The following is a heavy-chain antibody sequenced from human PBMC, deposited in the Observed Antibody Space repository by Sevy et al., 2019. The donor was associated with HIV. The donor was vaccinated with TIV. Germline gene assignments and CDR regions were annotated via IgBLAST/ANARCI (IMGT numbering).Heavy chain of an antibody. CDR1: GLTFSDYY. Sequence: GGSLRLSCEASGLTFSDYYMSWVRQAPGKGLEWISYITRDGSETYYADSVKGRFTISRDNAKDSLYLQMNSLRVDDTAVYYCAGRVFLSPWGQGTLVTVSS. CDR3: AGRVFLSP. CDR2: ITRDGSET. J-gene: IGHJ5*02. D-gene: IGHD3-10*01. V-gene: IGHV3-11*01.